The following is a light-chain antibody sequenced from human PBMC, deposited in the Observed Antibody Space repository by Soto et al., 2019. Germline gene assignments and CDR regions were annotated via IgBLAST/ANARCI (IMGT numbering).Light chain of an antibody. V-gene: IGKV3-15*01. CDR3: QQYNNWPQT. CDR2: GAS. CDR1: QSVSSN. J-gene: IGKJ1*01. Sequence: EIVMTQSPATLSVSPGERATLSCRASQSVSSNLAWYQQKPGQAPRLLIYGASTRATGIPARFSGSGSGTEFTLTINSLQSEDFAVYYCQQYNNWPQTFDQGTKVEIK.